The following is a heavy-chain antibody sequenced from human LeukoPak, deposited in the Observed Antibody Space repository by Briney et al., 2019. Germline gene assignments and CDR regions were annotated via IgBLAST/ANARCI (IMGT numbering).Heavy chain of an antibody. CDR3: AEEDNPGDAFDI. V-gene: IGHV1-69*13. CDR1: GYTFTSYA. J-gene: IGHJ3*02. CDR2: IIPIFGTA. Sequence: ASVKVSCKASGYTFTSYAISWVRQAPGQGLEWMGGIIPIFGTANYAQKFQGRVTITADESTSTAYMELSSLTSEDTAVYYCAEEDNPGDAFDIWGQGTMVTVSS. D-gene: IGHD1-14*01.